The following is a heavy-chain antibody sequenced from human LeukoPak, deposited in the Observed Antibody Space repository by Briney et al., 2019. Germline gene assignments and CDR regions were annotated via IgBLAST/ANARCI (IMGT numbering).Heavy chain of an antibody. CDR3: ARGRARRYYYDSSGYYFDY. CDR1: GGSFSGYY. J-gene: IGHJ4*02. CDR2: INLRGST. Sequence: SETLSLTCAVCGGSFSGYYWSWFRHPPGKGLDWIGEINLRGSTNYNPSLKSRVTISVDTSKNQFSLKLSSVTAADTAVYYCARGRARRYYYDSSGYYFDYWGRGTLVTVSS. V-gene: IGHV4-34*01. D-gene: IGHD3-22*01.